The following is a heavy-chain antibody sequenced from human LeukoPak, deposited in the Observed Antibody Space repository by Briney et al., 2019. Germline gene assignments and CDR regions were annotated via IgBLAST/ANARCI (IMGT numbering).Heavy chain of an antibody. J-gene: IGHJ5*02. CDR3: ARAKPGYCSSTSCSEFDP. V-gene: IGHV1-69*05. D-gene: IGHD2-2*01. CDR1: GGTFSSYA. Sequence: SVKVSCKASGGTFSSYAISWVRQAPGQGLEWMGGMIPIFGTANYAQKFQGRGTITTDESTSTAYMELSSLRSEDTAVYYCARAKPGYCSSTSCSEFDPWGQGTLVTVSS. CDR2: MIPIFGTA.